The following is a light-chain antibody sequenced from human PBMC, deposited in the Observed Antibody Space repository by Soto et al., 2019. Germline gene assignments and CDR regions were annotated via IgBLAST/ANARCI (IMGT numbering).Light chain of an antibody. V-gene: IGKV3D-15*01. J-gene: IGKJ2*01. Sequence: EIVMTQSPATLSVSPGERATLSCRASQSVSSNLAWYQQKPAQAPRLLIYASSTRATGIPARFSGSGSGTEFSLTISSLQSEDFAVYYCQQYNNWLYTFGQGTKLEIK. CDR1: QSVSSN. CDR2: ASS. CDR3: QQYNNWLYT.